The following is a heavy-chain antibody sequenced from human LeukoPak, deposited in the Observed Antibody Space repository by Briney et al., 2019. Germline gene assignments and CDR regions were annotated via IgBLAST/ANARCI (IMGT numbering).Heavy chain of an antibody. V-gene: IGHV4-59*01. CDR2: IYYSGST. Sequence: SETLSLTCTVSGGSISSYYWSWIRQPPGKGLEWIGYIYYSGSTNYNPSLKSRVTISVDTSKNQFSLKLSSVTAADTAVYYCARAYSSSANWFDPWGQGTLVTVSS. CDR1: GGSISSYY. J-gene: IGHJ5*02. CDR3: ARAYSSSANWFDP. D-gene: IGHD6-6*01.